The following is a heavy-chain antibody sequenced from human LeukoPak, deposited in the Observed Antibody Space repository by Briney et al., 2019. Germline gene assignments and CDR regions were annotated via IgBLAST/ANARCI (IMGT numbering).Heavy chain of an antibody. D-gene: IGHD5-12*01. CDR3: ARGGYSFDY. CDR2: LHPDGSER. Sequence: GGSLRLSCVASGFTFTQYWVTLVRQAPGKGLEWVARLHPDGSERNYVGSVEGRFTVFGDNAKSSLFLQMHSLRVEDTAVYYCARGGYSFDYLGQGTLVTVPS. J-gene: IGHJ4*02. V-gene: IGHV3-7*01. CDR1: GFTFTQYW.